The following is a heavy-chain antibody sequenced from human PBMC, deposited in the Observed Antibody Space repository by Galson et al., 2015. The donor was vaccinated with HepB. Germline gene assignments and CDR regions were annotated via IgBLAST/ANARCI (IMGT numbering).Heavy chain of an antibody. J-gene: IGHJ5*02. CDR3: AKDPGARPYYGSGSGFDP. D-gene: IGHD3-10*01. V-gene: IGHV3-23*01. CDR1: GFTFSSYA. Sequence: SLRLSCAASGFTFSSYAMSWVRQAPGKGLEWVSAISGSGGSTYYADSVKGRFTISRNNSKNTLYLQMNSLRAEDTAVYYCAKDPGARPYYGSGSGFDPWGQGTLVTVSS. CDR2: ISGSGGST.